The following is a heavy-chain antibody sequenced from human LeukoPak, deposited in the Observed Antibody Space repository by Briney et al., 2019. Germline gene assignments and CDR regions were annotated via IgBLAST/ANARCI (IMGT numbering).Heavy chain of an antibody. CDR2: ISGSGGST. J-gene: IGHJ6*02. CDR1: GFTFSSYA. V-gene: IGHV3-23*01. Sequence: GGSLRLSCAASGFTFSSYAMDWVRQAPGKGLEWVSGISGSGGSTYYADSVKGRFTISRDSSKNTLYLQMNSLRAEDTAVYYCAVFRGYFYAMDVWGQGTTVTVSS. CDR3: AVFRGYFYAMDV. D-gene: IGHD3-16*01.